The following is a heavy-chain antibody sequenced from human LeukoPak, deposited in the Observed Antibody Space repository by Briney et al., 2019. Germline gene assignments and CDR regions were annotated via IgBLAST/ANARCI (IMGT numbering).Heavy chain of an antibody. D-gene: IGHD3-22*01. Sequence: SGGSLRLSCAASGFTFDDYAMHWVRQAPGKGLEWVSGISWNSGSIGYADSVKGRFTISRDNAKNSLYLQMNSLRAEDTAVYYCAREREPNYYDSSGYGYWGQGTLVTVSS. CDR1: GFTFDDYA. J-gene: IGHJ4*02. CDR2: ISWNSGSI. V-gene: IGHV3-9*01. CDR3: AREREPNYYDSSGYGY.